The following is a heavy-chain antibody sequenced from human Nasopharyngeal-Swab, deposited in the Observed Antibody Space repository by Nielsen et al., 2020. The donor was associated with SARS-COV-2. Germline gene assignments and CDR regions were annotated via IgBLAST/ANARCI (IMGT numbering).Heavy chain of an antibody. CDR3: ARGPAAMADY. Sequence: WVRQPPGKGLEWIGEIYHSWSTSYNASLKRGVTIAVDKSKNQFSVKRSSVTAADTAVYYCARGPAAMADYWGQGTLVTVSS. J-gene: IGHJ4*02. CDR2: IYHSWST. V-gene: IGHV4-4*02. D-gene: IGHD2-2*01.